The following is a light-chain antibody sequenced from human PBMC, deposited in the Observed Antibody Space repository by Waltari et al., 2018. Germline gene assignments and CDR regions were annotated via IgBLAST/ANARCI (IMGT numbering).Light chain of an antibody. V-gene: IGLV1-40*01. CDR3: QSFDIRLSGGVV. CDR2: GNN. Sequence: QSALTQPRSVSGSPGQSVTISCTGSSSNIGAGHDVHWYQVFPGTAPKLLIYGNNNRPSGVPDRFSGSKSDTSASLAIGGLQAEDEADYYCQSFDIRLSGGVVFGGGTKVTVL. J-gene: IGLJ3*02. CDR1: SSNIGAGHD.